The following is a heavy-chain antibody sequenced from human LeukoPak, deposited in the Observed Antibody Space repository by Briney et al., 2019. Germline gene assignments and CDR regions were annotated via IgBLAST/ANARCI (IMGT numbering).Heavy chain of an antibody. CDR1: GFTFSSYS. D-gene: IGHD2-15*01. V-gene: IGHV3-21*01. CDR2: ISSSSSYI. CDR3: ARDSGDIVVVVAAVDAFDI. J-gene: IGHJ3*02. Sequence: GGSLRLSCAASGFTFSSYSMNWVRQAPGKGLEWVSSISSSSSYIYYADSVKGRFTISRDNAKNSLYLQTNSLRAEDTAVYYCARDSGDIVVVVAAVDAFDIWGQGTMVTVSS.